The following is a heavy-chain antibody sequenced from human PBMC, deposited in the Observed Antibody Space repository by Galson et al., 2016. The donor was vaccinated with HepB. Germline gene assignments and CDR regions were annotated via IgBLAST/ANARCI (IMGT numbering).Heavy chain of an antibody. V-gene: IGHV3-30*04. D-gene: IGHD2-2*01. J-gene: IGHJ6*02. Sequence: SLRLSCAASGFPFSNYAMHWVRQAPGKGLEWVAVTSIDGTYKYYADSVKGRFTIARDNSRNTLYLQMTSLRTEDTAVYYCARGSAPGNCGGTSGHTFDLWGQGTTVTVFS. CDR1: GFPFSNYA. CDR2: TSIDGTYK. CDR3: ARGSAPGNCGGTSGHTFDL.